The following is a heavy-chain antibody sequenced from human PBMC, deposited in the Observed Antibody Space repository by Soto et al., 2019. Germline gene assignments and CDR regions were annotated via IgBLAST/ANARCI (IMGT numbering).Heavy chain of an antibody. Sequence: SETLSLTCAVSGYSTSSGYFWGCIRQPPGKGLEWIGSIYHSGSTYYNPSLKSRVTISVDTSKNQFSLKLSSVTAADTAVYYCARDDSSGWHGGPDYWGQGTLVTVSS. CDR3: ARDDSSGWHGGPDY. CDR1: GYSTSSGYF. J-gene: IGHJ4*02. D-gene: IGHD6-19*01. CDR2: IYHSGST. V-gene: IGHV4-38-2*02.